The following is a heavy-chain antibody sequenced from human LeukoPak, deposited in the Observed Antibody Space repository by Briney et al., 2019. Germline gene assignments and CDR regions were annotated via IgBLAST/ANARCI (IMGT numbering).Heavy chain of an antibody. D-gene: IGHD3-10*01. CDR3: ARGTRYGSGSYYPHFDL. Sequence: SETLSLTCAVSGGSISSGGYSWSWLRQLPGTGLEWIGYIYHSGSTYYNPSLKSRVTISVDRSKNQFSLKLSSVTAADTAVYYCARGTRYGSGSYYPHFDLWGRGTLVTVSS. V-gene: IGHV4-30-2*01. J-gene: IGHJ2*01. CDR2: IYHSGST. CDR1: GGSISSGGYS.